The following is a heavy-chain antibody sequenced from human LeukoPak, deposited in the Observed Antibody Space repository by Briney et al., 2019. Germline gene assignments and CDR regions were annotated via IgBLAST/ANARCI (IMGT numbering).Heavy chain of an antibody. V-gene: IGHV3-20*04. CDR1: GFTFSSYE. CDR3: AKHGLPLVVISAPLDY. Sequence: GGSLRLSCAASGFTFSSYEMNWVRQAPGKGLEWVSGTNRRGDITGYADFVKGRFTISRDNAKNSLYLQMNSLRAEDTAVYYCAKHGLPLVVISAPLDYWGQGTLVTVAS. J-gene: IGHJ4*02. CDR2: TNRRGDIT. D-gene: IGHD2-15*01.